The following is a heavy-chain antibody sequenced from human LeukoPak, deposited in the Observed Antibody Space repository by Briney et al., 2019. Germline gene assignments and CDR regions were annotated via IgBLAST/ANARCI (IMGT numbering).Heavy chain of an antibody. Sequence: GGSLRLSCVASGFSFDDYAINWVRQAPGKGLEWVSGIRWKSGSIAYADSVKGRFTISRDNAKNSLYLQMNSLRAEDTAVYYCAKTRGLRFLEWCFDYWGQGTLVTVSS. CDR2: IRWKSGSI. CDR1: GFSFDDYA. D-gene: IGHD3-3*01. CDR3: AKTRGLRFLEWCFDY. J-gene: IGHJ4*02. V-gene: IGHV3-9*01.